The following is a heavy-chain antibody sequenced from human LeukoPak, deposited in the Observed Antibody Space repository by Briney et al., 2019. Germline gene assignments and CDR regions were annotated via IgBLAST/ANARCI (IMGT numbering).Heavy chain of an antibody. CDR2: VSPDGSAT. CDR1: GFTFSSYW. Sequence: GGSLRLSCAASGFTFSSYWMHWVRQAPGKGLVWVSRVSPDGSATNYADSVKGRFTISRDNAKNTVYLQMNSLTADDTAVYYCASGGWHDYWGQGTLVTVSS. V-gene: IGHV3-74*01. CDR3: ASGGWHDY. J-gene: IGHJ4*02. D-gene: IGHD6-19*01.